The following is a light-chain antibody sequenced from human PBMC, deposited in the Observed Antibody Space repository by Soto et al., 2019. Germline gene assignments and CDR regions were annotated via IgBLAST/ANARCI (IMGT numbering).Light chain of an antibody. J-gene: IGKJ2*01. CDR3: QQTFATPYA. V-gene: IGKV1-39*01. Sequence: DVQMTQSPASLSASIGDRVTITCRASQNIDNYLNWYEQKRGKAPRLLISSASILQSGVPSRFSGSGSGTDFTLTISSLQPEDFVTYHCQQTFATPYAFGQGTKVEI. CDR2: SAS. CDR1: QNIDNY.